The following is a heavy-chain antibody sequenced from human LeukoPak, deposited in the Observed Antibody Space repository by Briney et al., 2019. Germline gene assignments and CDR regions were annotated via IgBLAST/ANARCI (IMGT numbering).Heavy chain of an antibody. CDR2: AYYTGNT. V-gene: IGHV4-39*01. CDR1: GGSIRRSYFY. D-gene: IGHD1-1*01. Sequence: SETLSLTCTVSGGSIRRSYFYWGWVRQPPGKGLEWIGFAYYTGNTFYKPSLKSRVTISVDSSKNQFSLGLASLTAADSAVYXXXQLERRAAFDIWGPGTMVVVSS. J-gene: IGHJ3*02. CDR3: XQLERRAAFDI.